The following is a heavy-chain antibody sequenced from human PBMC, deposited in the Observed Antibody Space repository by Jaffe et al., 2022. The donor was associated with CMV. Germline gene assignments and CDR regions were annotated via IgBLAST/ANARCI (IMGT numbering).Heavy chain of an antibody. D-gene: IGHD6-6*01. J-gene: IGHJ4*02. CDR3: ARGPSTAAPGGDY. V-gene: IGHV5-51*01. CDR1: GYTFSSHW. Sequence: EVQLVQSGAEVKKTGESLKISCKGSGYTFSSHWIGWVRQMPGKGLEWMGIIYPGDSDTRYSPSFQGQVIISVDKSISSAYLQWSSLKASDTGIYYCARGPSTAAPGGDYWGQGTLVIVSS. CDR2: IYPGDSDT.